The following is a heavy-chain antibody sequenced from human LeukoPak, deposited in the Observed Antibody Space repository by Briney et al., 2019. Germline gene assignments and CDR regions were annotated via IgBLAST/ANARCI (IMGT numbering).Heavy chain of an antibody. V-gene: IGHV3-53*01. CDR3: ARSHWGHDSSGLNYAFDYAFDI. D-gene: IGHD3-22*01. CDR2: IYSGGST. Sequence: GGSLRLSCAASGFTVSTNYISWVRQAPGKGLQWVSVIYSGGSTYYADSVKGRFTISRDNSKNTLYLQMNSLRAEDTAVYYCARSHWGHDSSGLNYAFDYAFDIWGQGTMVTVSS. J-gene: IGHJ3*02. CDR1: GFTVSTNY.